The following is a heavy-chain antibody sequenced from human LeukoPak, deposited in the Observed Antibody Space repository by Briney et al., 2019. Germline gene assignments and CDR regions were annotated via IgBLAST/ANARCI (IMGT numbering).Heavy chain of an antibody. CDR1: GYSISSGYY. D-gene: IGHD4-17*01. Sequence: SETLSLTCTVSGYSISSGYYWAWLRQSPGKGLEWIGNVYHDGRTYYNPSLKSRVTISVDTSKNQFSLKLSSVTAADTAVYYCARHETTVTTPFDYWGQGTLVTVSS. CDR3: ARHETTVTTPFDY. V-gene: IGHV4-38-2*02. CDR2: VYHDGRT. J-gene: IGHJ4*02.